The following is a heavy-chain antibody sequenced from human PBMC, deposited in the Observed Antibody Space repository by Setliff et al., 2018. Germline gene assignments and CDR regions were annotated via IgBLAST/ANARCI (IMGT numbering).Heavy chain of an antibody. J-gene: IGHJ4*02. CDR1: DDSISSRHYY. CDR2: INHRGST. CDR3: ARGGGRYHAAS. Sequence: PSETLSLTCTVSDDSISSRHYYWSWIRQPAGKGLEWIGEINHRGSTNYNPSLKSRAIMSIDKSKNQFSLNLSSVTAADTAVYYCARGGGRYHAASWGQGTMVTVSS. V-gene: IGHV4-61*10. D-gene: IGHD1-26*01.